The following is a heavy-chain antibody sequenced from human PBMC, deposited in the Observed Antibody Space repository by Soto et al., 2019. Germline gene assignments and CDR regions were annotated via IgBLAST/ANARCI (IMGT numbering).Heavy chain of an antibody. V-gene: IGHV2-70*01. J-gene: IGHJ4*02. CDR1: GFSLTTSGMC. D-gene: IGHD5-18*01. CDR3: ARSDGYSYGFDY. Sequence: SGPTLVNPTQALTLTCTFSGFSLTTSGMCVSWILQPPGKALEWLALIDWDDDKYYSTSLKTRLTISKDTSKNQVVLTMTNMDPVDTATYYCARSDGYSYGFDYWGQGTLVTVSS. CDR2: IDWDDDK.